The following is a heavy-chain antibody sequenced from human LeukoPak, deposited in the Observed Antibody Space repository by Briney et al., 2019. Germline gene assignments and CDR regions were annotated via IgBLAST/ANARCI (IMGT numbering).Heavy chain of an antibody. V-gene: IGHV3-23*01. J-gene: IGHJ2*01. CDR3: AKDPRSKFDL. CDR2: ISGSGSST. Sequence: PGGSLRLSCAASGFTFSSYVMSWVRQAPGKGLQWVSAISGSGSSTYYADSVKGRFTISRDNSKNTLYLQMNSLGAEDTAVYYCAKDPRSKFDLWGRGTLVTVSS. CDR1: GFTFSSYV.